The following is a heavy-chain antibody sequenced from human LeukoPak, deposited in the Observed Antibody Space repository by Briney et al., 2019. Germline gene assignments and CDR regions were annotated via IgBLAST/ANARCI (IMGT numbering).Heavy chain of an antibody. CDR2: IYSGGST. D-gene: IGHD4-11*01. J-gene: IGHJ5*02. CDR1: GVSITYSNW. Sequence: ETLSLTCAVSGVSITYSNWWSWVRQAPGKGLEWVSVIYSGGSTYYADSVKGRFTISRDNSKNTLYLQMNSLRAEDTAVYYCARDRLQFGFDPWGQGTLVAVSS. V-gene: IGHV3-53*01. CDR3: ARDRLQFGFDP.